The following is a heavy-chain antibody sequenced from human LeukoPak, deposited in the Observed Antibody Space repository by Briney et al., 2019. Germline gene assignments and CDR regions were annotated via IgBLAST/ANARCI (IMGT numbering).Heavy chain of an antibody. Sequence: GGSLRLSGAASGFTFSTYAMSWVRNVRGKGLEWVAAISASGGSTYYADSVKDRFTISRDNSKTTLNLQMNSLRAEDTAVYYCAKDRRDEAYGSGGADYFDYWGQGTLVTVSS. D-gene: IGHD3-10*01. J-gene: IGHJ4*02. CDR2: ISASGGST. CDR1: GFTFSTYA. V-gene: IGHV3-23*01. CDR3: AKDRRDEAYGSGGADYFDY.